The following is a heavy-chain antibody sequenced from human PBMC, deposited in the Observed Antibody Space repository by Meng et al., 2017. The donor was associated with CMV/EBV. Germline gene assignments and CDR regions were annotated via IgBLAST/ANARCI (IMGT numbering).Heavy chain of an antibody. Sequence: QVQQQESVPGLVKPSPPLSLTCSVSGGSISSGDYYWSWIRQPPGKGLEWIGYIYYSGTTYYNPSLESRVTISVDTSKNQFSLNLSSVTAADTAVYYCARLSGSGTTSTGYHYAFDSWGQGTLVTVSS. CDR3: ARLSGSGTTSTGYHYAFDS. J-gene: IGHJ4*02. CDR2: IYYSGTT. V-gene: IGHV4-30-4*08. D-gene: IGHD3-22*01. CDR1: GGSISSGDYY.